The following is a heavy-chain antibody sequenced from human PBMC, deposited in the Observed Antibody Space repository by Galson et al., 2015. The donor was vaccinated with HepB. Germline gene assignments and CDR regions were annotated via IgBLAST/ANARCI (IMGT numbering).Heavy chain of an antibody. V-gene: IGHV4-59*01. CDR1: GGSISTYY. Sequence: ETLSLTCTVSGGSISTYYWSWIRQPPGKGLEWFAYIYFTGHTNYNPSLKSRVTISVDTSNNQFSLSLSSVTAADTAVYYCARGVGDYYTPFDSWGQGTLVTVSS. J-gene: IGHJ4*02. CDR2: IYFTGHT. D-gene: IGHD3-3*01. CDR3: ARGVGDYYTPFDS.